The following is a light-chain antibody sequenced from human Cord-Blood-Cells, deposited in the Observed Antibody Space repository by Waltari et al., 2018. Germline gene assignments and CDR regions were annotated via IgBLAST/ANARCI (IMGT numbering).Light chain of an antibody. CDR3: CSYAGSYTWV. V-gene: IGLV2-11*01. Sequence: QSALTQPRSVSGSPGQSVTISCTGTSSDVGGYTYVSWYQQHPGKAPTRMIYDVSKRPSGVPDRFSGSKSGNTASLTISGLQAEDEADYYCCSYAGSYTWVFGGGTKLTVL. J-gene: IGLJ3*02. CDR2: DVS. CDR1: SSDVGGYTY.